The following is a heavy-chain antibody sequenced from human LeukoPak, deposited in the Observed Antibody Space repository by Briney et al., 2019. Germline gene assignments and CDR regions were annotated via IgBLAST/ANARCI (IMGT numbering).Heavy chain of an antibody. CDR2: IYTSGST. V-gene: IGHV4-4*07. D-gene: IGHD3-3*01. CDR1: GGSISSYY. CDR3: ARYYDFWSGYYNSHRYFDY. Sequence: SETLSLTCTVSGGSISSYYWSWIRQPAGKGLEWIGRIYTSGSTNYNPSLKSRVTMSVDTSKNQFSLKLSSVTAADTAVYYCARYYDFWSGYYNSHRYFDYWGQGTLVTVSS. J-gene: IGHJ4*02.